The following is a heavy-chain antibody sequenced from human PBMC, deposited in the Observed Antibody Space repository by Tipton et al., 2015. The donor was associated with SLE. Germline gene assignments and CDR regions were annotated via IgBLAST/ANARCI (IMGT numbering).Heavy chain of an antibody. J-gene: IGHJ3*02. CDR1: GGSISSHYWS. CDR3: ARMRPDSSGDSDAFDI. D-gene: IGHD3-22*01. V-gene: IGHV4-30-4*08. CDR2: IDHSRST. Sequence: TLSLTCTVSGGSISSHYWSWSWIRQPPGKGLEWIGEIDHSRSTNYNPSLKSRVTISVDTSKNQFSLKLSSVTAADTAVYYCARMRPDSSGDSDAFDIWGQGTMVTVSS.